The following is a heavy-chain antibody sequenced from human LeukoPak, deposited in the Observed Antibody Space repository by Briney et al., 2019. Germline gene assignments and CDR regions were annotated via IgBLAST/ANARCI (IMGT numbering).Heavy chain of an antibody. J-gene: IGHJ4*02. CDR2: ISGSGGST. Sequence: GGSLRLSCAASGFTFSSYAMSWVRQAPGKGLEWVSAISGSGGSTYYADSVKGRFTVPRDNSKNTLYLQMNSLRAEDTAVYYCAKDGGFWSGYYPYWGQGTLVTVSS. V-gene: IGHV3-23*01. D-gene: IGHD3-3*01. CDR1: GFTFSSYA. CDR3: AKDGGFWSGYYPY.